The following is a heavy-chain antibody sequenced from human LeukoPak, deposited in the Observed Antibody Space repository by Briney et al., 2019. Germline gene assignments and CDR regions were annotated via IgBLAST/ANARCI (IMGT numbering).Heavy chain of an antibody. CDR1: GGSISSYY. CDR2: IYYSGST. J-gene: IGHJ5*02. V-gene: IGHV4-59*01. CDR3: ARELNYYGSDSDNWFDP. D-gene: IGHD3-10*01. Sequence: PSETLSLTCTVSGGSISSYYWSWIRQPPGKGLEWIGYIYYSGSTNYNPSLKSRVTISVDTSKNQFSLKLSSVTAADTAVYYCARELNYYGSDSDNWFDPWGQGTLVTVSS.